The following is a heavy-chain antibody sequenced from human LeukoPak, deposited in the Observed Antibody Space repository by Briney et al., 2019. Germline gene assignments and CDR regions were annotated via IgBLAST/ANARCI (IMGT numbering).Heavy chain of an antibody. Sequence: GGSLRLSCAASGFTFDDYAMHWVRQAPGKGLAWVSLIKGSGDSTYYADSVRGRFTISRDNSKNTLYLQMNSLRGEDTAVYYCAKGEVVPAAIYGMDVRGQGTTVTVS. V-gene: IGHV3-23*01. J-gene: IGHJ6*02. CDR2: IKGSGDST. D-gene: IGHD2-2*02. CDR1: GFTFDDYA. CDR3: AKGEVVPAAIYGMDV.